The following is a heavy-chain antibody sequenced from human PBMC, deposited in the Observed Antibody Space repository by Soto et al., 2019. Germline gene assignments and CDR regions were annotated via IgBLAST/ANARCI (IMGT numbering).Heavy chain of an antibody. CDR1: GYTFTSSG. D-gene: IGHD3-22*01. J-gene: IGHJ3*01. V-gene: IGHV1-18*01. CDR3: ARAFFYQGSDSRGYSFDAFDF. CDR2: ISAHTGSS. Sequence: QVQLVQSGAEVKKPGASVKVSCKASGYTFTSSGMSWVRQAPGQGLERMGWISAHTGSSEYAQRFQGRVTRTTDRSTSTAYMELRSLRSDDTAVYYCARAFFYQGSDSRGYSFDAFDFWGPGTLVTVSS.